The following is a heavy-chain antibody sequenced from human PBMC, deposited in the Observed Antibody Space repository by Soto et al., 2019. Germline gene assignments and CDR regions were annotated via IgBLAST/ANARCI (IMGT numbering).Heavy chain of an antibody. CDR1: GGSISSGDYY. V-gene: IGHV4-30-4*01. J-gene: IGHJ4*02. CDR3: ARVRSEEYYDFWSGYLSPIYYFDY. D-gene: IGHD3-3*01. Sequence: SETLSLTCTVSGGSISSGDYYWSWIRQPPGKGLEWIGYIYYSGSTYYNPSLKSRVTISVDTSKNQFSLKLSSVTAADTAVYYCARVRSEEYYDFWSGYLSPIYYFDYWGQGTLVTVSS. CDR2: IYYSGST.